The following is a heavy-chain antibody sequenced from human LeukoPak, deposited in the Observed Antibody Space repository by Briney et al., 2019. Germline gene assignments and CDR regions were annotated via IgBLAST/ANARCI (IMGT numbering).Heavy chain of an antibody. J-gene: IGHJ6*02. CDR3: AREGIAVAGTTYYYYYGMDV. Sequence: GGSLRLSCAASGFTFSSYGMHWVRQAPGKGLEWVAVIWYDGSNKYYADSVKGRFTISRDNSKNTLYLQMNSLRAEDTAVYYCAREGIAVAGTTYYYYYGMDVRGQGTTVTVSS. V-gene: IGHV3-33*01. CDR1: GFTFSSYG. CDR2: IWYDGSNK. D-gene: IGHD6-19*01.